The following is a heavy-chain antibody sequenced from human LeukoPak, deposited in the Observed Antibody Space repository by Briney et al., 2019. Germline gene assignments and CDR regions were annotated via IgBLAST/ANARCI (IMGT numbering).Heavy chain of an antibody. Sequence: TGRSLRLSCAASGFTFSNYGMHWVRQAPGKGLEWVALVSYDTINKYYQDSVKGRFTISRDNSKNTVYLQLDSLRADDTAVYYCAGYYYGSGSYSQFDYWGQGTLVTVSS. CDR2: VSYDTINK. CDR1: GFTFSNYG. D-gene: IGHD3-10*01. J-gene: IGHJ4*02. CDR3: AGYYYGSGSYSQFDY. V-gene: IGHV3-30*03.